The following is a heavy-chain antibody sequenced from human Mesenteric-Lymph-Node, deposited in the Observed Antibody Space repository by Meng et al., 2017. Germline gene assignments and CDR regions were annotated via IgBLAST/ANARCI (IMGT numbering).Heavy chain of an antibody. D-gene: IGHD6-19*01. CDR2: IIPIFGTA. J-gene: IGHJ4*02. CDR3: ARDIAVAGIIDY. Sequence: QVQLVQSGAEVKKPGSSVTVACKASGGTFSSYAISWVRQAPGQGLEWMGGIIPIFGTANYAQKFQGRVTITADKSTSTAYMELSSLRAEDTAVYYCARDIAVAGIIDYWGQGTLVTVSS. CDR1: GGTFSSYA. V-gene: IGHV1-69*06.